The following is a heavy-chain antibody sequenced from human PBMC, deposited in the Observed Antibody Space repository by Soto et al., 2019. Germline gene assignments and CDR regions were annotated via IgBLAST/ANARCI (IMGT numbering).Heavy chain of an antibody. CDR2: IYYTGSS. CDR3: ARVGILFLGAFVI. CDR1: GGSVNNYY. V-gene: IGHV4-59*02. D-gene: IGHD3-9*01. Sequence: QVQLQESGPRLVKPSETLSLTCSVSGGSVNNYYWNWVRQSPGKGLEWIGYIYYTGSSHYNPSLKSRVTMSVDTSKNQFSLRLTSVTAADTAVYFCARVGILFLGAFVIWVQGTVVTVSS. J-gene: IGHJ3*02.